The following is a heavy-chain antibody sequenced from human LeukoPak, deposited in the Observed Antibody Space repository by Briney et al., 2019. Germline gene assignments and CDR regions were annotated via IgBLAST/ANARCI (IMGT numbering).Heavy chain of an antibody. Sequence: PGGSLRLSCAASGFTFSDYYMSWIRQAPGKGLEWVSYISSSGGTIYYADSVKGRFTISRDNAKNSLYLQMNSLRAEDTAVYYCARVGSYYYDSSGYYYPEAFDIWGQGTMVTVSS. CDR2: ISSSGGTI. D-gene: IGHD3-22*01. CDR1: GFTFSDYY. J-gene: IGHJ3*02. CDR3: ARVGSYYYDSSGYYYPEAFDI. V-gene: IGHV3-11*01.